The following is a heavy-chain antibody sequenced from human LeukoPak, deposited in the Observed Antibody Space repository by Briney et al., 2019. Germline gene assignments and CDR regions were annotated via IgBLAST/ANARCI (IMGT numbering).Heavy chain of an antibody. D-gene: IGHD6-13*01. CDR1: GFTVSSNY. Sequence: GGSLRLSCAASGFTVSSNYMSWVRQAPGKGLEWVSVIYSGGSTYYADSVKGRFTISRDNSKNTLYLQMNSLRAEDTAVYYCARESGIAAAGRVYWGQGTLVTVSS. CDR3: ARESGIAAAGRVY. J-gene: IGHJ4*02. CDR2: IYSGGST. V-gene: IGHV3-66*02.